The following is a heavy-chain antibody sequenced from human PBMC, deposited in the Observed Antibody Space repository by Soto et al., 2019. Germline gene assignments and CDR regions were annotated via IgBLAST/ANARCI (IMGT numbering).Heavy chain of an antibody. D-gene: IGHD2-2*01. CDR2: IYYSGST. CDR3: ARYVEYCISTSCYGY. Sequence: PSETLCLTYTVSGGSIRGGDDYWSWIRQPPGKGLEWIGYIYYSGSTYYNPSLKSRVTISVDTSKNQFSLKLSSVTAADTAVYYCARYVEYCISTSCYGYWGQGTLVTVSS. J-gene: IGHJ4*02. CDR1: GGSIRGGDDY. V-gene: IGHV4-30-4*01.